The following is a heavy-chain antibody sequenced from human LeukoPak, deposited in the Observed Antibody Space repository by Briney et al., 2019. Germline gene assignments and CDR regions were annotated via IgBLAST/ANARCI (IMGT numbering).Heavy chain of an antibody. J-gene: IGHJ4*02. D-gene: IGHD4-23*01. CDR2: IYYSGST. CDR3: ARQGYGGTDY. CDR1: GGSISSSRYY. V-gene: IGHV4-39*01. Sequence: SETLSLTCTVSGGSISSSRYYWGWIRQPPGKGLEWIGNIYYSGSTYYNPSLKSRVTISVDTSKNQFSLKLSSVTAADTAVYYCARQGYGGTDYWGQGTLVTVSS.